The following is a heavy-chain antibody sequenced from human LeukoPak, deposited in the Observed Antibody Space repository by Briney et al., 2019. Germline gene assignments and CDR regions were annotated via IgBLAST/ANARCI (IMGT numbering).Heavy chain of an antibody. D-gene: IGHD6-13*01. V-gene: IGHV5-51*01. CDR2: IYPGDSDT. CDR3: ASTPLPGWQQLGPMDAFDI. Sequence: GESLKISCKGSGYSFTSYWIGWVRQMPGKGLEWMGIIYPGDSDTRYSPSFQGQVTISADKSISTAYLQWSSLKASDTAMYYCASTPLPGWQQLGPMDAFDIWGQGTMVTVSS. CDR1: GYSFTSYW. J-gene: IGHJ3*02.